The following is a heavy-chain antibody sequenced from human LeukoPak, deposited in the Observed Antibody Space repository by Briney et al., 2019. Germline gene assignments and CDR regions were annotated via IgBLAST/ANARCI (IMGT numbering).Heavy chain of an antibody. V-gene: IGHV4-38-2*01. J-gene: IGHJ4*02. CDR2: IFHTGST. CDR3: ARVRYNWNRDFDY. Sequence: SGTLSLTCAVSGYSLTSGHFWGWIRQPPGKGLEWIGSIFHTGSTYYNPSLKSRVTFSVDTSKNQFSLRLNSVTAADTALYYCARVRYNWNRDFDYWGQGTLVTVSS. CDR1: GYSLTSGHF. D-gene: IGHD1-20*01.